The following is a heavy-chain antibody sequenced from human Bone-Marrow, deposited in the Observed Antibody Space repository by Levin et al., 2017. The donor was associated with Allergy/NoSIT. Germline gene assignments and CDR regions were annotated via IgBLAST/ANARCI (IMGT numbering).Heavy chain of an antibody. Sequence: GESLKISCKASGYTFTSYDINWVRQATGQGLEWMGWMNPNSGNTGYAQKFQGRVTMTRNTSISTAYMELSSLRSEDTAVYYCARGPWYSSSWLLSFYYYYYGMDVWGQGTTVTVSS. CDR3: ARGPWYSSSWLLSFYYYYYGMDV. J-gene: IGHJ6*02. D-gene: IGHD6-13*01. CDR1: GYTFTSYD. CDR2: MNPNSGNT. V-gene: IGHV1-8*01.